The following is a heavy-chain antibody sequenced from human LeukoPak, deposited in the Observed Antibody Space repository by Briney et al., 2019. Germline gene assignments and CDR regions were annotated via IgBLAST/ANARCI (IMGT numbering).Heavy chain of an antibody. CDR3: AAATLTRYYYYGMDV. V-gene: IGHV1-58*02. CDR1: GFTFTSSA. Sequence: GASVKVSCTASGFTFTSSAMQWVRQARGQRLEWIGWIVVGSGNTNYAQKFQERVTITRDMSTSTAYMELSSLRSEDTAVYYCAAATLTRYYYYGMDVWGQGTTVTVSS. J-gene: IGHJ6*02. CDR2: IVVGSGNT.